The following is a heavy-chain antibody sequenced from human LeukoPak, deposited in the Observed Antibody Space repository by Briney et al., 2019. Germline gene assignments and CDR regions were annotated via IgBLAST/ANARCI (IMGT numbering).Heavy chain of an antibody. CDR2: ISGSGGST. CDR1: GFTFSSYA. J-gene: IGHJ4*02. V-gene: IGHV3-23*01. CDR3: SIGPQRYCSGGYCYGDY. Sequence: PGGSLRLSCAASGFTFSSYATSWVRQARGKGLERVSAISGSGGSTYYADSVRGRFTISRDNSKNTLYLQMNSLRAEDTAVYYCSIGPQRYCSGGYCYGDYWGQGTLVTVSS. D-gene: IGHD2-15*01.